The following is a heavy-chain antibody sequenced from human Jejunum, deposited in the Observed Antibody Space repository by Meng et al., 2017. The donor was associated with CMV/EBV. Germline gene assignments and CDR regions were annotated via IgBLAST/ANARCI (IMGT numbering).Heavy chain of an antibody. CDR3: ARNKAGNWFDP. J-gene: IGHJ5*02. CDR1: GGSISSYY. Sequence: CTVSGGSISSYYWSWIRQPPGKGLEWIGYIYYSGSTNYNPPLKSRVTISVDTSKNQFSLKLSSVTAADTAVYYCARNKAGNWFDPWGQGTLVTVSS. D-gene: IGHD1/OR15-1a*01. V-gene: IGHV4-59*01. CDR2: IYYSGST.